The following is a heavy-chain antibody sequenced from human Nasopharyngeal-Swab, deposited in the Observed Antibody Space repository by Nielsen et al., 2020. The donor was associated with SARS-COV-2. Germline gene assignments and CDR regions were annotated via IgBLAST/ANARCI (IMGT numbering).Heavy chain of an antibody. V-gene: IGHV3-48*04. CDR1: GFNFNYYS. J-gene: IGHJ4*02. D-gene: IGHD3-22*01. Sequence: GGSLRLSCAASGFNFNYYSMNWVRQAPGKGLEWVSYITSGSAIMYYADSVKGRFTISRDNAKNLLYLQMSSLRAEDTAVYYCASAHRAYGDSGYYPLDYWGKGTLVTVSS. CDR3: ASAHRAYGDSGYYPLDY. CDR2: ITSGSAIM.